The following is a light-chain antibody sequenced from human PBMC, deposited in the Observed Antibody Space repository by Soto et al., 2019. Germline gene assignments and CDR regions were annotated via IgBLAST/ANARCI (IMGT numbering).Light chain of an antibody. J-gene: IGKJ2*01. CDR1: QSISSY. CDR3: QQYGSSPET. V-gene: IGKV1-39*01. Sequence: DIQMTQSPSSLSASVGDRVNITCRASQSISSYLNWYQQKPGKAPKLLVYAASRLQSGVPSRFSGTGSGTDFTLTISSLQPEDFAVYYCQQYGSSPETFGQGTKLEIK. CDR2: AAS.